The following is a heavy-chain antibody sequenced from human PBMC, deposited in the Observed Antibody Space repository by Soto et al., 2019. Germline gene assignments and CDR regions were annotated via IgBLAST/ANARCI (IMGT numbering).Heavy chain of an antibody. CDR3: ATISCYGSGSFRGMDV. CDR2: INPNSGGT. Sequence: ASVKVSCKASGYTFTGYYMHWVRQAPGQGLEWMGWINPNSGGTNYAQKFQGRVTMTRDTSISTAYMELSRLRSDDTAVYYCATISCYGSGSFRGMDVWGQGTTVTVSS. V-gene: IGHV1-2*02. J-gene: IGHJ6*02. D-gene: IGHD3-10*01. CDR1: GYTFTGYY.